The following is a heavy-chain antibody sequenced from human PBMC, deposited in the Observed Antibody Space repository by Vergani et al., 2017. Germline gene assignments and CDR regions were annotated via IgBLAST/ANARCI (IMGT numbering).Heavy chain of an antibody. D-gene: IGHD6-19*01. V-gene: IGHV3-48*03. CDR1: GFTFSSYE. CDR2: ISSSGSTI. CDR3: ATLASSGWYDY. Sequence: EVQLVESGGGLVQPGGSLRLSCAASGFTFSSYEMNWVRQAPGKGLEWVSYISSSGSTIYYADSVKGRFTISRDNAKNSLYLHMDSLRAEDTAVYYCATLASSGWYDYWGQGTLVTVSS. J-gene: IGHJ4*02.